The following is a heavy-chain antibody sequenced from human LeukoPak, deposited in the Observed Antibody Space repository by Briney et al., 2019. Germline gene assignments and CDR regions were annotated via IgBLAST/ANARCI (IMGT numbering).Heavy chain of an antibody. CDR1: GFTFSSYS. D-gene: IGHD2-21*02. CDR2: ISSSGTSI. V-gene: IGHV3-48*04. J-gene: IGHJ3*02. CDR3: ARSLAYCGGDCYGPSDAFDI. Sequence: GGSLRLSCAASGFTFSSYSMNWVRQAPGKGLEWVSIISSSGTSIYYADSVKGRFTISRDNAKNSLYLQMNSLRAEDTAVYYCARSLAYCGGDCYGPSDAFDIWGQGTMVTVSS.